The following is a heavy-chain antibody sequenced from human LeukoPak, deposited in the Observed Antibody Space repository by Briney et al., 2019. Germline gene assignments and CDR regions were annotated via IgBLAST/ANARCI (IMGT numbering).Heavy chain of an antibody. CDR3: ARDAHDFWSGRYYYYYYMDV. D-gene: IGHD3-3*01. CDR2: IYTSGST. CDR1: GGSISSGSYY. Sequence: SETLSLTCTVSGGSISSGSYYWSWIRQPAGKGLEWIGRIYTSGSTNYNPSLKSRVTISVDTSKNQFSLKLSSVTAADTAVYYCARDAHDFWSGRYYYYYYMDVWGKGTTVTVSS. J-gene: IGHJ6*03. V-gene: IGHV4-61*02.